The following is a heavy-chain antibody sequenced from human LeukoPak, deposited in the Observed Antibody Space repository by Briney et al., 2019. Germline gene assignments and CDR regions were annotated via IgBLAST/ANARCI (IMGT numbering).Heavy chain of an antibody. V-gene: IGHV1-46*01. J-gene: IGHJ4*02. D-gene: IGHD3-10*01. CDR3: ARAEYGSGDSPFDY. CDR2: INTSGGST. Sequence: ASVKVSCKASGYTFTSYYMHWVRQAPGQGLEWMGIINTSGGSTIYAQKFQGRVMMTRDTSTSTVYMQLSSLRSEDTAVYYCARAEYGSGDSPFDYWGQGTLVTVSS. CDR1: GYTFTSYY.